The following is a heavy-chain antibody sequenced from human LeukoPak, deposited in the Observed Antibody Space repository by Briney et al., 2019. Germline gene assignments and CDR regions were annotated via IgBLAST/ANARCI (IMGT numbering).Heavy chain of an antibody. CDR1: GYTFTSYG. CDR2: ISPYNGNT. J-gene: IGHJ5*02. D-gene: IGHD2-15*01. Sequence: GASVKVSCKASGYTFTSYGISWVRQASGQGPGQGLEWMGWISPYNGNTNYAQKLQGRVTMTTDTSTSTAYMELRSLRSDDTAVYYCARVRGIVVVVAGRYGINWFDPWGQGALVTVSS. V-gene: IGHV1-18*01. CDR3: ARVRGIVVVVAGRYGINWFDP.